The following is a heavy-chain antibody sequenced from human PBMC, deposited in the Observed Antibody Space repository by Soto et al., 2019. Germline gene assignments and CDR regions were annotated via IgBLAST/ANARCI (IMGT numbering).Heavy chain of an antibody. J-gene: IGHJ1*01. V-gene: IGHV3-7*01. CDR1: RLTFSSSG. D-gene: IGHD1-26*01. CDR2: INQDGSEK. Sequence: GCMEISCAASRLTFSSSGMHWVRKDPGKGLEWVANINQDGSEKYCVDSVKGRFTISRDNAKNSLYLQMNSLRAEDTAVYYCARELIVGPAEYFQHWGQGTLVTVSS. CDR3: ARELIVGPAEYFQH.